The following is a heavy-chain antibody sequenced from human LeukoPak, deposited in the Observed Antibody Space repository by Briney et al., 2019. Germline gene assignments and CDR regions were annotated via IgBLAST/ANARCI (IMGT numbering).Heavy chain of an antibody. V-gene: IGHV4-34*01. CDR1: GGSFSGYY. D-gene: IGHD1-26*01. CDR2: IYYSGST. CDR3: ARVVDSGSYYYRRLYYYMDV. Sequence: PSETLSLTCAVYGGSFSGYYWSWIRQPPGKGLEWIGSIYYSGSTYYNPSLKSRVTISVDTSKNQFSLKLSSVTAADTAVYYCARVVDSGSYYYRRLYYYMDVWGKGTTVTVSS. J-gene: IGHJ6*03.